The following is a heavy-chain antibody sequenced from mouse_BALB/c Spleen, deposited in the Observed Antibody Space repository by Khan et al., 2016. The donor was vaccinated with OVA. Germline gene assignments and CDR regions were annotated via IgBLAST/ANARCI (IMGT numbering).Heavy chain of an antibody. J-gene: IGHJ4*01. CDR2: INPKNGVT. CDR3: AGGAGSN. Sequence: VQLKQSGPELVKPGASVKISCKTSGYTFTENTLHWVKQSHGKSLEWIGVINPKNGVTSYNQKFKGKVTLTVDKSSSTAYMEFRSLTSEDSAVYYCAGGAGSNWGQGTSVTVSS. CDR1: GYTFTENT. V-gene: IGHV1-18*01.